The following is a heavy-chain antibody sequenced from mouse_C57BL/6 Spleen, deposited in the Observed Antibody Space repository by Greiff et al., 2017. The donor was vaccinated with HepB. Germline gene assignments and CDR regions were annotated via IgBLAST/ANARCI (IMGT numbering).Heavy chain of an antibody. V-gene: IGHV1-18*01. CDR2: INPNNGGT. Sequence: VQLQQSGPELVKPGASVKIPCKASGYTFTDYNMDWVKQSHGKSLEWIGDINPNNGGTIYNQKFKGKATLTVDKSSSTAYMELRSLTSEDTAVYYCARSKIRLRSYWYFDVWGTGTTVTVSS. D-gene: IGHD2-4*01. CDR3: ARSKIRLRSYWYFDV. CDR1: GYTFTDYN. J-gene: IGHJ1*03.